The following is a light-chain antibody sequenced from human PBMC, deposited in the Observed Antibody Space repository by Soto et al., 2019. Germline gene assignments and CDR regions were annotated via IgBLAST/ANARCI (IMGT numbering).Light chain of an antibody. CDR2: EVS. Sequence: QSVLTQPASVSGSPGQSITVSCTGTSSDVGGYHYVSWYQHHPGKAPKLMIYEVSNRPSGVSNRFSGSKSGNTASLTISGLQAEDEADYYCSSFTSSSTLVFGTGPKLTVL. J-gene: IGLJ1*01. CDR3: SSFTSSSTLV. CDR1: SSDVGGYHY. V-gene: IGLV2-14*01.